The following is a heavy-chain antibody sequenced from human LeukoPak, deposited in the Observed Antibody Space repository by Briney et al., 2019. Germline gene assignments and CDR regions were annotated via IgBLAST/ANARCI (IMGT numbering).Heavy chain of an antibody. CDR2: INHSGST. Sequence: SETLSLTCAVYGGFFSGYYWSWIRQPPGKGLEWIGEINHSGSTNYNPSLKSRVTISVDTSKNQFSLKLSSVAAADTAVYYCARSSRARAFDIWGQGTMVTVSS. D-gene: IGHD2-2*01. J-gene: IGHJ3*02. CDR3: ARSSRARAFDI. CDR1: GGFFSGYY. V-gene: IGHV4-34*01.